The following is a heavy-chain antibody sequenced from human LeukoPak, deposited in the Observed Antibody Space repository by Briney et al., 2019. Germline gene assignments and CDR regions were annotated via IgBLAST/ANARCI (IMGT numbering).Heavy chain of an antibody. CDR3: ARVMDYYDSSPMGD. Sequence: SETLSLTCAVSGGSISSSNWWSWVRQPPGKGLEWIGEIYHSGSTNYNPSLKSRVTISVDKSKNQFSLKLSSVTAADTAVYYCARVMDYYDSSPMGDWGQGTLVTVSS. CDR2: IYHSGST. V-gene: IGHV4-4*02. D-gene: IGHD3-22*01. J-gene: IGHJ4*02. CDR1: GGSISSSNW.